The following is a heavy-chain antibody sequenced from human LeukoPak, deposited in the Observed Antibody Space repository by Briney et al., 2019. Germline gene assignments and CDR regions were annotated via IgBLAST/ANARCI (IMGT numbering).Heavy chain of an antibody. Sequence: ASVTVSCKASGYTFTGYHMHWVRQAPGQGLEWMGGINPNSGDTNYAQKFQGRVTMTRDTSISTAYVELSRLRSDDTAVYYCARDYCSSTSCLFDYWGQGTLVTVSS. CDR3: ARDYCSSTSCLFDY. D-gene: IGHD2-2*01. V-gene: IGHV1-2*02. CDR1: GYTFTGYH. CDR2: INPNSGDT. J-gene: IGHJ4*02.